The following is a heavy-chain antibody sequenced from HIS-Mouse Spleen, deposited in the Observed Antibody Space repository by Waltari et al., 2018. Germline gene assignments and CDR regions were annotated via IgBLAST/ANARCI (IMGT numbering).Heavy chain of an antibody. CDR1: GFTFSSYG. CDR3: AKDKHHAFDY. CDR2: ISNDGSNK. J-gene: IGHJ4*02. Sequence: QVQLVESGGGVVQPGRSLRLSCAASGFTFSSYGMHWVRQAPGKGLEWVEVISNDGSNKYYADSVKDRFTISRDNSKNTLYLQMNSLRAEDTAVYYCAKDKHHAFDYWGQGTLVTVSS. V-gene: IGHV3-30*18.